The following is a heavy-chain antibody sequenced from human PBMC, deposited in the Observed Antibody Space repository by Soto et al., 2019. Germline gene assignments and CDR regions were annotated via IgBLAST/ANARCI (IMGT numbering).Heavy chain of an antibody. V-gene: IGHV3-49*03. CDR2: IRSKAYGGTT. CDR3: TIVWSGYYLGPGVDP. J-gene: IGHJ5*02. Sequence: SGGSLRLSCTASGFTFGDYAMSWFRQAPGKGLEWVGFIRSKAYGGTTEYAASVKGRFTISRDDSKSIAYLQMNSLKTEDTAVYYCTIVWSGYYLGPGVDPWGQGTLVTVSS. D-gene: IGHD3-3*01. CDR1: GFTFGDYA.